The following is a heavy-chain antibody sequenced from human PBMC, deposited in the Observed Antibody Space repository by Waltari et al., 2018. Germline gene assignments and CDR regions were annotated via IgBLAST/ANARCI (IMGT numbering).Heavy chain of an antibody. Sequence: QVQLVQSGAEVKKPGSSVKVSCKASGGTFSSHATRWWRQAPGQGLEWMGGIIPILGIANYAQKFQGRVTITADKSTSTAYMELSSLRSEDTAVYYCARGIGGIAAAGKNRFDYWGQGTLVTVSS. CDR3: ARGIGGIAAAGKNRFDY. V-gene: IGHV1-69*10. D-gene: IGHD6-13*01. CDR1: GGTFSSHA. J-gene: IGHJ4*02. CDR2: IIPILGIA.